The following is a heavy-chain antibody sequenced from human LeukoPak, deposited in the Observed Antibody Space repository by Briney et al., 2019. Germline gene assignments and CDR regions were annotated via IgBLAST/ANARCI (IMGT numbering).Heavy chain of an antibody. D-gene: IGHD2-15*01. V-gene: IGHV1-18*01. CDR1: GYTFTSYG. J-gene: IGHJ3*02. CDR2: ISAYNGNT. Sequence: ASVKVSCKASGYTFTSYGISWVRQAPGQGLEWMGWISAYNGNTNYAQKLQGRVTMTTDTSTSTAYMELRSLRSDGTAVYYCAGVVAATGDAFDIWGQGTMVTVSS. CDR3: AGVVAATGDAFDI.